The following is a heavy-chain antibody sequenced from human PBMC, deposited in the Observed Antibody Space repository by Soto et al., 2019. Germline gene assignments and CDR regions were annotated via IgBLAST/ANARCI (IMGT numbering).Heavy chain of an antibody. D-gene: IGHD3-16*01. Sequence: GGSLRLSCAASGFFFSDFWMHWVRQVPGEGLVWVSRINHEGSNTNYADCVRGRFTISRDNSKNMLYLQMNSLRAEDAAVYYCARDDDPTYYHYGMDVWGQGTTVTVSS. CDR3: ARDDDPTYYHYGMDV. CDR1: GFFFSDFW. CDR2: INHEGSNT. J-gene: IGHJ6*02. V-gene: IGHV3-74*01.